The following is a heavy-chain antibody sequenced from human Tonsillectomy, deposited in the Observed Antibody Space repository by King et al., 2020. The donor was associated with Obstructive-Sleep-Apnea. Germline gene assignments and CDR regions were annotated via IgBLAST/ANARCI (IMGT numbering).Heavy chain of an antibody. CDR3: ARRDAMDV. CDR2: MNPHSGNT. J-gene: IGHJ6*02. Sequence: QLVQSGAEVKKPGASVKVSCKASGYNFISYNINWVRQATGQGLEWMGWMNPHSGNTVYAQKCQGRVTMTTNTSIRTVYMELSSLTYEDTAVYYCARRDAMDVWGQGPTVTFSS. CDR1: GYNFISYN. V-gene: IGHV1-8*01.